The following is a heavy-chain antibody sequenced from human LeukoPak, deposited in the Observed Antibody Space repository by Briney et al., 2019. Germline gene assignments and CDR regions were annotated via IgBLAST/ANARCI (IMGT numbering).Heavy chain of an antibody. D-gene: IGHD3-10*01. CDR2: IYHSGST. CDR3: ARGPYGSGSNRRRYYFDY. Sequence: SETLSLTCTVSGYSISSGYYWGWIRQPPGKGLEWIGSIYHSGSTYYNPSLKSRVTISVDTSKNQFSLKLSSVTAADTAVYYCARGPYGSGSNRRRYYFDYWGQGTLVTVSS. J-gene: IGHJ4*02. V-gene: IGHV4-38-2*02. CDR1: GYSISSGYY.